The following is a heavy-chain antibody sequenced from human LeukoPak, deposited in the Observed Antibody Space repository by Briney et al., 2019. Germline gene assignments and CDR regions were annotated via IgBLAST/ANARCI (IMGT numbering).Heavy chain of an antibody. CDR2: ISGIGYNT. Sequence: GGSLRLSCAGSGFTFSTFAMSWVRQAPGKGLEWVSAISGIGYNTYYADSVKGRFTISRDNSRNTLYLQMNSLRAEDTAVYYCAKGVSSAWSPLDFGGRGTLVTVSS. J-gene: IGHJ4*02. V-gene: IGHV3-23*01. CDR1: GFTFSTFA. CDR3: AKGVSSAWSPLDF. D-gene: IGHD6-19*01.